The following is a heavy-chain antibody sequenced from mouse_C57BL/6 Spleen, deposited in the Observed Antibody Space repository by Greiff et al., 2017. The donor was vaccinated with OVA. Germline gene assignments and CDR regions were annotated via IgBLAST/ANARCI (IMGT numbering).Heavy chain of an antibody. Sequence: EVKVVESGGGLVKPGGSLKLSCAASGFTFSDYGMHWVRQAPEKGLEWVAYISSGSSTIYYADTVKGRFTISRDNAKNTLFLQMTSLRSEDTAMYYCARWRYYGRGGFFDYWGQGTTLTVSS. CDR3: ARWRYYGRGGFFDY. CDR2: ISSGSSTI. CDR1: GFTFSDYG. V-gene: IGHV5-17*01. D-gene: IGHD1-1*01. J-gene: IGHJ2*01.